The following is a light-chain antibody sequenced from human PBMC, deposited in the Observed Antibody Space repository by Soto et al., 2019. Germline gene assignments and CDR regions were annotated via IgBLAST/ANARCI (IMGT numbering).Light chain of an antibody. CDR1: QSVLYSSNNKNY. J-gene: IGKJ4*02. CDR3: QQYYTNSLT. V-gene: IGKV4-1*01. CDR2: WAS. Sequence: DIVMTQSPDSLAVSLGERATINCKSSQSVLYSSNNKNYLAWYQQKPGQPPKLLIYWASTRESGVPDRFSGSGSGTDFTLTISSLQAEDVAVYYCQQYYTNSLTFGGGIKVGV.